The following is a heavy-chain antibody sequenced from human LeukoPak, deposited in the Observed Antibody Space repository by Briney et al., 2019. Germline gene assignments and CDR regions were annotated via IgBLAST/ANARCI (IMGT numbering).Heavy chain of an antibody. V-gene: IGHV4-30-4*07. Sequence: SETLSLTCAVSGVSISSGGYSWRWLRQPPGKGLEWIGYIYYSGSTYYNPSLKSRVTISVDTSKNQLPLKLSSVTAADAAVYYCARESNYYGSGTGWFDPWGQGTLVTVSS. CDR2: IYYSGST. J-gene: IGHJ5*02. CDR3: ARESNYYGSGTGWFDP. CDR1: GVSISSGGYS. D-gene: IGHD3-10*01.